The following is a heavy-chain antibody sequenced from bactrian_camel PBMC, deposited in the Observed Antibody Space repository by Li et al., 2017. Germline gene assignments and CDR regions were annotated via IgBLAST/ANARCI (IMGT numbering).Heavy chain of an antibody. CDR1: GFTFSSHD. V-gene: IGHV3S40*01. CDR3: AKPDYGGAFDY. J-gene: IGHJ6*01. D-gene: IGHD5*01. Sequence: VQLVESGGGLVQPGKSLKLSCAASGFTFSSHDLYWVRQAPGKGLEWVSMINSGSDSTYVSDSVKGRFTISRDNAKNTVYLQMSSLKTEDMAIYYCAKPDYGGAFDYWGQGTQVTVS. CDR2: INSGSDST.